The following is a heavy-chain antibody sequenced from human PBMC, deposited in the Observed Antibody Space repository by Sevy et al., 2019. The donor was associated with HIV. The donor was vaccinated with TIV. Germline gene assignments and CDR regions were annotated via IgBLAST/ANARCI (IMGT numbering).Heavy chain of an antibody. CDR2: IYWDDDK. CDR3: ARYCSAGSCYSTFDY. J-gene: IGHJ4*02. D-gene: IGHD2-15*01. V-gene: IGHV2-5*02. Sequence: SGPTLVKPTQTLTLTCTFSGFSLSTSGVGVGWIRQPPGKALEWLALIYWDDDKRYSPSLKSRLTITKDTSKNQVVLTMTNMDPVDTATYYCARYCSAGSCYSTFDYWGQGTLVTVSS. CDR1: GFSLSTSGVG.